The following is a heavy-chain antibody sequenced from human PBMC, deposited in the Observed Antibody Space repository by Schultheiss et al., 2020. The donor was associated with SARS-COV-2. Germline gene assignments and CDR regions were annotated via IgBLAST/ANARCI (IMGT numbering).Heavy chain of an antibody. Sequence: SQTLSLTCPVSGGSISSYYWSWIRQPPGKGLEWIGYIYYSGSTYYNPSLKSRVTMSVDTSKNQFSLKLSSVTAADTAVYYCARDSARATDYWGQGTLVTVSS. CDR3: ARDSARATDY. CDR2: IYYSGST. J-gene: IGHJ4*02. V-gene: IGHV4-59*12. CDR1: GGSISSYY. D-gene: IGHD3-10*01.